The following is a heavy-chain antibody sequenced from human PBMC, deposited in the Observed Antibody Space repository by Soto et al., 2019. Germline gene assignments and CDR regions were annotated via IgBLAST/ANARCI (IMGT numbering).Heavy chain of an antibody. CDR3: ARDQDSSGWYYFDY. CDR1: GGSISSYY. D-gene: IGHD6-19*01. V-gene: IGHV4-4*07. J-gene: IGHJ4*02. Sequence: NPSETLSLTCTVSGGSISSYYWSWIRQPAGKGLEWIGRIYTSGSTNYNPSLKSRVTMSVDTSKNQFSLKLSSVTAADTAVYYCARDQDSSGWYYFDYWGQGTLVTVSS. CDR2: IYTSGST.